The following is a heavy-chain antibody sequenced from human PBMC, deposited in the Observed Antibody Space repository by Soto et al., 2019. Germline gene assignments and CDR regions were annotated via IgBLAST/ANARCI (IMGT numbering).Heavy chain of an antibody. CDR1: GFTFSSYA. Sequence: QVQLVESGGGVVQPGRSLRLSCAASGFTFSSYAMHWVRQAPGKGLEWVAVISYDGSNKYYADSVKGRFTISRDNSKNTLYLQMNSLRAEDTAVYYCARDNGDYYYYYAMDVWGQGTTVTVSS. CDR2: ISYDGSNK. V-gene: IGHV3-30-3*01. D-gene: IGHD4-17*01. J-gene: IGHJ6*02. CDR3: ARDNGDYYYYYAMDV.